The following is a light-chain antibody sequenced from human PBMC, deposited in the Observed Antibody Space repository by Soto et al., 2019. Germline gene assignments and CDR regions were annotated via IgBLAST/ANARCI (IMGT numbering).Light chain of an antibody. V-gene: IGKV1-5*03. Sequence: TQSPSTLSASVGDRVTITCRASESISNFLAWYQQKPGKAPNLLIYKASSLESGVPSRFSGSGSGTEFTLTISRLEPEDFAVYYCQQHETLITFGQGTRLEIK. CDR2: KAS. CDR1: ESISNF. CDR3: QQHETLIT. J-gene: IGKJ5*01.